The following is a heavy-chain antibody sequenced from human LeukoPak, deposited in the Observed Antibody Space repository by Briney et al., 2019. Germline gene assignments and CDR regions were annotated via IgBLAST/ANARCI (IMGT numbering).Heavy chain of an antibody. J-gene: IGHJ5*02. Sequence: PSETLSLTCAVYGGSFSGYYWSWIRQPPGKGLEWIGSFFYSGSTYSNPSLKSRVTFSVDTSKNQFSLKLDSVTAADTAVYYCARSSEDFHGSGKFDPWGQGTLVTVSS. CDR1: GGSFSGYY. V-gene: IGHV4-34*12. CDR2: FFYSGST. D-gene: IGHD3-10*01. CDR3: ARSSEDFHGSGKFDP.